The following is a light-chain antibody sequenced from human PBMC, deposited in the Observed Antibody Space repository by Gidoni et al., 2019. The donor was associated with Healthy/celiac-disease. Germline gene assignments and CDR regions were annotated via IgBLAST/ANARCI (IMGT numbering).Light chain of an antibody. J-gene: IGKJ2*01. CDR2: AAS. V-gene: IGKV1-39*01. CDR1: QSISRY. CDR3: QPSLSPS. Sequence: DNKMSQSPSSLSASVGDRVSITCRASQSISRYLNWYQQKPGKAPKLLLYAASSLQSGVPSRFSGLGSWTDFTLTIISLQPEDFATYYCQPSLSPSFGQGTKLEIK.